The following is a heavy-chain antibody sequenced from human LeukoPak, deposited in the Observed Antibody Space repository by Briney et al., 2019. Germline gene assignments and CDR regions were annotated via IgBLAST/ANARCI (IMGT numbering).Heavy chain of an antibody. Sequence: PSETLSLTCTVSGGSISSYYWSWIRQPAGKGLEWIGRIDTSGNTNYKPSLKSRVTMSVDASKNQFSLKLNSVTAADTPVYYFVRVRRSWSKPWYFDLGGGGTLVIVSS. J-gene: IGHJ2*01. V-gene: IGHV4-4*07. CDR3: VRVRRSWSKPWYFDL. CDR1: GGSISSYY. D-gene: IGHD2-15*01. CDR2: IDTSGNT.